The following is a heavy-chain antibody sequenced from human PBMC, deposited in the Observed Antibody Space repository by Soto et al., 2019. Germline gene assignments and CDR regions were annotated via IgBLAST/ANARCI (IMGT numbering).Heavy chain of an antibody. D-gene: IGHD2-2*01. Sequence: PGGSLRLSCAASGFTFSNAWMSWVRQAPGKGLEWVGRIKSKTDGGTTDYAAPVKGRFTISRDDSKNTLYLQMSSLKTEDTAVYYCTTVAAIPFQYYYYYGMDVWGQGTTVTVS. V-gene: IGHV3-15*01. CDR3: TTVAAIPFQYYYYYGMDV. CDR1: GFTFSNAW. J-gene: IGHJ6*02. CDR2: IKSKTDGGTT.